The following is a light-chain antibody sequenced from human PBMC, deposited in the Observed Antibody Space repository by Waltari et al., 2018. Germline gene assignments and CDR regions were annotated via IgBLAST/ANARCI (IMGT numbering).Light chain of an antibody. CDR1: QGILDGSNNRNS. V-gene: IGKV4-1*01. J-gene: IGKJ4*01. CDR2: WAS. Sequence: DIVMTQSPDSLAVSLGERATTHCKSSQGILDGSNNRNSLAWYQQKPGQSPNLLIYWASTRESGVPDRFSGSGSGTDFSLTISSLQAEDVAVYYCQQYYRVPLTFGGGTKIEIK. CDR3: QQYYRVPLT.